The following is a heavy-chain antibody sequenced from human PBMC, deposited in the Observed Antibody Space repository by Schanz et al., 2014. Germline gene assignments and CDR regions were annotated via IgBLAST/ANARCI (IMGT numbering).Heavy chain of an antibody. D-gene: IGHD2-15*01. J-gene: IGHJ6*03. V-gene: IGHV3-21*01. CDR2: ISSSSSYI. CDR1: GFTFNNFN. Sequence: EVQLVESGGGLVKPGGSLRLSCAASGFTFNNFNMNWVRQAPGKGLEWVSSISSSSSYISYADSVKGRFTISRENAQNSLFLQLNTLRAGDTAVYYCVRDAVALVPEYFMDVWGKGTPVTVSS. CDR3: VRDAVALVPEYFMDV.